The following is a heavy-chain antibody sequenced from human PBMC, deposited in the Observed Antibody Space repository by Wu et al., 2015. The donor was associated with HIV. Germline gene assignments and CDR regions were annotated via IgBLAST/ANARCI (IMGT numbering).Heavy chain of an antibody. CDR1: GYTFTNYY. Sequence: VQLIQSGAEVKRPGASVKVSCTTSGYTFTNYYTHWVRQAPGQRLEWMGWISAYNGNTNYAQKLQGRVTMTTDTSTSTAYMELRSLRSDDTAVYYCARDFPVAMTTVTRRPGWFDPWGQEPWSPSPQ. CDR3: ARDFPVAMTTVTRRPGWFDP. J-gene: IGHJ5*02. V-gene: IGHV1-18*04. D-gene: IGHD4-11*01. CDR2: ISAYNGNT.